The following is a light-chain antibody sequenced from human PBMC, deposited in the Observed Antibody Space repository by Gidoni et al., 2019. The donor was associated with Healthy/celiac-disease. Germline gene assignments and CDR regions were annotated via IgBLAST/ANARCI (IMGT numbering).Light chain of an antibody. V-gene: IGKV3-11*01. CDR1: QSVSSY. Sequence: ETVLTQSPATLSLSPGERATLSCRASQSVSSYLAWYQQKPGQAPRLLIYDASNRATGIPARFSGCGSETDFTLTISSLEPEDFAVYYCQQRSNWPFGGGTKVEIK. J-gene: IGKJ4*01. CDR2: DAS. CDR3: QQRSNWP.